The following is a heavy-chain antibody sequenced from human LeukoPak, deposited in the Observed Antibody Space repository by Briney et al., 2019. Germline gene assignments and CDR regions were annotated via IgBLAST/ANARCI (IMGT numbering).Heavy chain of an antibody. Sequence: GGSLRLSCTASEFTFSSYDMHWVRQAPGKGLEWVAVMSHDGNDKYYADSVKGRYTISRDNSKNTLYLQMKSLTFEDTAVYYCAKDRIAYSSRWHYFDYWGQGTLVTVSS. D-gene: IGHD6-13*01. CDR2: MSHDGNDK. CDR1: EFTFSSYD. J-gene: IGHJ4*02. V-gene: IGHV3-30*18. CDR3: AKDRIAYSSRWHYFDY.